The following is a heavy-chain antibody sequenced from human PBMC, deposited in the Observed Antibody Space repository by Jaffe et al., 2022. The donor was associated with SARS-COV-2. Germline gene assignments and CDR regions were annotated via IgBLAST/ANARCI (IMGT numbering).Heavy chain of an antibody. Sequence: EVQLVESGGGLVQPGGSLRLSCVVSGFSFSDHYMDWVRQAPGKGLQWVGRIRNKANDYTTEYAASVKGRFTFSRDDSKNSLYLEMNSLKIEDTAVYYCAREDFWSGFHYSFGMDVWGPGTTVTVSS. J-gene: IGHJ6*02. CDR1: GFSFSDHY. CDR3: AREDFWSGFHYSFGMDV. CDR2: IRNKANDYTT. D-gene: IGHD3-3*01. V-gene: IGHV3-72*01.